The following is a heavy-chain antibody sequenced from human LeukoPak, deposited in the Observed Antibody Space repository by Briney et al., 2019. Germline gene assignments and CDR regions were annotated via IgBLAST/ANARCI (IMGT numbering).Heavy chain of an antibody. CDR3: ARGSSSDFWGGYFTYFDY. Sequence: PSETLSLXCAVYGGSFSGYYWSWIRQPPGKGLEWIGEINHSGSTSYNPSLRSRVTISVDTSKNQFYVKLSSVTAADTAVYYCARGSSSDFWGGYFTYFDYWGQGTLVTVSS. J-gene: IGHJ4*02. CDR2: INHSGST. V-gene: IGHV4-34*01. D-gene: IGHD3-3*01. CDR1: GGSFSGYY.